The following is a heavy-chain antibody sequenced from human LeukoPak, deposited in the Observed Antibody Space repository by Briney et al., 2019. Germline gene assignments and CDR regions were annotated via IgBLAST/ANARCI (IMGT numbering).Heavy chain of an antibody. CDR1: GFTFDDYA. CDR2: ISGDGGST. Sequence: GGSLRLSCAASGFTFDDYAMHWVRQDPGKGLEWVSLISGDGGSTYYADSVKGRFTISRDNSKNSLYLRMNSLRTEDTALYYCAKDLGPNGAGWFDPWGQGTLVTVSS. J-gene: IGHJ5*02. D-gene: IGHD4-17*01. V-gene: IGHV3-43*02. CDR3: AKDLGPNGAGWFDP.